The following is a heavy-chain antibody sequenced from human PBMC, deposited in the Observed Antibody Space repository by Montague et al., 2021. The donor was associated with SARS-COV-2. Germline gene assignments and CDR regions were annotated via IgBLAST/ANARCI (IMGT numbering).Heavy chain of an antibody. D-gene: IGHD3-10*01. CDR1: GFTFRRYE. Sequence: SLRLSFSASGFTFRRYEMHWVRQPPGKGLQWVSYINTGGDTMFYADSVKGRFTTSRDDAKNSLFLQINSLRADDTGVYYRAAGGSINYWGQGTLVTVSP. CDR3: AAGGSINY. CDR2: INTGGDTM. J-gene: IGHJ4*02. V-gene: IGHV3-48*03.